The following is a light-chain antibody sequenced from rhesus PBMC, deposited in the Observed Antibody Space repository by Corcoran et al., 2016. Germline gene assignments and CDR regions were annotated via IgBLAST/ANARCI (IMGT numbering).Light chain of an antibody. CDR3: LQSSNWPWT. Sequence: EIVMTQSPATLALSPGERATLSCRASQSVSSYLAWYQQKTGRAPRLLIYGASSRATGIPERFSGGGSGTEFTLTISSLETEDVGVYFCLQSSNWPWTFGQGTKVEIK. CDR2: GAS. CDR1: QSVSSY. V-gene: IGKV3-24*04. J-gene: IGKJ1*01.